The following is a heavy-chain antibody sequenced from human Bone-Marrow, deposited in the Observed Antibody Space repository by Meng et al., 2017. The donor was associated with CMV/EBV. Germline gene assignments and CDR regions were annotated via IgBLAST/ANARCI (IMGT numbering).Heavy chain of an antibody. D-gene: IGHD1-26*01. Sequence: ASVKVSCKASGYTFTSYDINWVRQATGQGLEWMGWMNPNSGNTGYAQKFQGRVTMTRNTSISTAYMELSRLRSDDTAVYYCARVLVGATAPDYWGQGTLVTVSS. CDR3: ARVLVGATAPDY. J-gene: IGHJ4*02. CDR2: MNPNSGNT. V-gene: IGHV1-8*01. CDR1: GYTFTSYD.